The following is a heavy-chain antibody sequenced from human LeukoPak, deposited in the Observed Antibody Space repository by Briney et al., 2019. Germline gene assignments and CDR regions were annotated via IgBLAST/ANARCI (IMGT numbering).Heavy chain of an antibody. CDR2: IREAGGGT. V-gene: IGHV3-23*01. CDR3: AKRRLLWFGFLDY. D-gene: IGHD3-10*01. J-gene: IGHJ4*02. Sequence: GGSLRLSCVVSGIKLSNYGMSWVRQAPGKGLEWVSGIREAGGGTKYADSVKGRFTISRDNSKNTLYLQMNSLRAEDTAVYYCAKRRLLWFGFLDYWGQGTLVTVSS. CDR1: GIKLSNYG.